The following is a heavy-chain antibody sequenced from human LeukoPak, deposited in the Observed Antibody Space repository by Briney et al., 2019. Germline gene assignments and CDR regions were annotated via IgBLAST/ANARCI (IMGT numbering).Heavy chain of an antibody. Sequence: GASVKVSCKVSGYTFTGYYMHWVRQAPGQGLEWMGWINPNSGGTNYAQKFQGRVTMTRDTSISTAYMELSRLRSDDTAVYYCARARGYFDWLPPFDYWGQGTLVTVSS. CDR2: INPNSGGT. V-gene: IGHV1-2*02. J-gene: IGHJ4*02. CDR1: GYTFTGYY. CDR3: ARARGYFDWLPPFDY. D-gene: IGHD3-9*01.